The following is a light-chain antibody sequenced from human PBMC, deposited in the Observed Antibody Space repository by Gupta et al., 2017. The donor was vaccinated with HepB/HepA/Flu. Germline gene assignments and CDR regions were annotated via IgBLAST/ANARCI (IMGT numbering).Light chain of an antibody. V-gene: IGLV3-25*03. CDR3: QSADSSGTYVV. CDR1: ALPKQY. CDR2: KDS. Sequence: SYELTQLPSVSVSPGPTARITCSGDALPKQYAYWYQQKPGQAPVLVIYKDSERPSGIPERFSGSSSGTTVTLTISGVQAEDEADYYCQSADSSGTYVVFGGGTKLTVL. J-gene: IGLJ2*01.